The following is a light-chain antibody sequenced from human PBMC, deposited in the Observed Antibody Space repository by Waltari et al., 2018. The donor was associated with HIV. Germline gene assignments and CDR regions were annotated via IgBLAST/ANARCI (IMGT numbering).Light chain of an antibody. J-gene: IGKJ2*01. Sequence: DIVMTQSPDSLAVSLGERATIKCKSSNSVLNTPNTQYYLAWYQQKPGQPPQLLIYWASTRESGVPDRFSGRGSETDFTLTISNLQPEDVAVYYCQQYHSVPYTFGQGTRLEI. V-gene: IGKV4-1*01. CDR2: WAS. CDR3: QQYHSVPYT. CDR1: NSVLNTPNTQYY.